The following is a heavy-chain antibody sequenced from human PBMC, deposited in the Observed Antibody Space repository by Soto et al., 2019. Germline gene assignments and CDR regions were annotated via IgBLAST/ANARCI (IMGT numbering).Heavy chain of an antibody. V-gene: IGHV3-48*01. CDR2: ISSRSSTI. Sequence: EVQLVESGGGLVQPGGSLRLSCAASGFTFSSYSMNWVRQAPGKGLEWVSYISSRSSTIYYADSVKGRFTISRDNAKNSLYLQMNSLRAEDTAVYYCARVRVAGAVDYWGQGTLVSVAS. J-gene: IGHJ4*02. D-gene: IGHD7-27*01. CDR1: GFTFSSYS. CDR3: ARVRVAGAVDY.